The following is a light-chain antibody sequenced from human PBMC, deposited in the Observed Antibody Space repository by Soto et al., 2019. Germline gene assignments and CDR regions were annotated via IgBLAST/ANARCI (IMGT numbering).Light chain of an antibody. V-gene: IGKV1-9*01. J-gene: IGKJ5*01. Sequence: SEEPVSRPSVSASRGDRVTITCRDSQCISSYLSCDQQKQGKAPKLLIYAGSTLESGVPSGLSATVCGREFSLTIISMLEEEYAAEYYQQLFGSPGTFGQGTRVEIK. CDR1: QCISSY. CDR2: AGS. CDR3: QQLFGSPGT.